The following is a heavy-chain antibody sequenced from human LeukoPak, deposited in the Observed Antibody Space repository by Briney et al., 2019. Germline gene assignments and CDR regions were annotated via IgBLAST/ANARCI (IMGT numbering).Heavy chain of an antibody. CDR3: AKDQIVGATFFSTSSFDY. CDR1: GFTFSSYA. V-gene: IGHV3-30-3*01. CDR2: ISYDGSNK. D-gene: IGHD1-26*01. J-gene: IGHJ4*02. Sequence: GGSLRLSCAASGFTFSSYAMHWVRQAPGKGLEWVAVISYDGSNKYYADSVKGRFTISRDNSKNTLYLQMNSLRADDTAVYYCAKDQIVGATFFSTSSFDYWGQGTLVTVSS.